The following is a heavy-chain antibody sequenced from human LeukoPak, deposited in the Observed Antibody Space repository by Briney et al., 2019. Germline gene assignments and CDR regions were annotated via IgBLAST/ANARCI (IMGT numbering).Heavy chain of an antibody. CDR1: GFTFSTYI. J-gene: IGHJ3*02. V-gene: IGHV4-59*12. Sequence: PGGSLRLSCAASGFTFSTYIMNWVRQPPGKALEWIGNIFYSGSTYYSPSLKSRVTISLDTSRNQFSLKLNSVTAADTAVYYCAKSNGYGLIDIWGQGTMVTVSS. D-gene: IGHD3-22*01. CDR2: IFYSGST. CDR3: AKSNGYGLIDI.